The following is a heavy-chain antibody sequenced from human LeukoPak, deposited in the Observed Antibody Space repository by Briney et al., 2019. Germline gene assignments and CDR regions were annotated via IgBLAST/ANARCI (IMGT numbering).Heavy chain of an antibody. J-gene: IGHJ4*02. CDR3: ARAGSFSSSYGISWDY. Sequence: GGSLRLSCAASGFTFSSYAMHWVRQAPGKGLEWVAVISYDGGNKYYPDSVKGRFTISRDNSKNTLYLQMNSLRAEDTAVYYCARAGSFSSSYGISWDYWGQGALVAVSS. D-gene: IGHD2-15*01. V-gene: IGHV3-30*04. CDR2: ISYDGGNK. CDR1: GFTFSSYA.